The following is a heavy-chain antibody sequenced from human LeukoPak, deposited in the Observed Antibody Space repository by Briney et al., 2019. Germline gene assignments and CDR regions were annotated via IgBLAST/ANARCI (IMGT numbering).Heavy chain of an antibody. V-gene: IGHV3-23*01. D-gene: IGHD3-10*01. Sequence: GKGLEWVSAISGSGGSTYYADSVKGRFTISRDNSKNTLYLQMNSLRAEDTAVYYCAKDIMVAWFDPWGQGTLVTVSS. CDR2: ISGSGGST. CDR3: AKDIMVAWFDP. J-gene: IGHJ5*02.